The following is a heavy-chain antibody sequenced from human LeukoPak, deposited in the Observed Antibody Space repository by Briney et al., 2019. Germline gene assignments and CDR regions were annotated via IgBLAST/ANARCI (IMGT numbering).Heavy chain of an antibody. CDR3: ARAGRWLLGLGRAFDI. D-gene: IGHD4-23*01. CDR2: IYSGGST. V-gene: IGHV3-53*01. CDR1: GFTVSSNY. Sequence: PGGSLRLSCAASGFTVSSNYMSWVRQAPGKGLEWVSVIYSGGSTYYADSVKGRFTISRDNSKNTLYLQMNSLRAEDTAVYYCARAGRWLLGLGRAFDIWGQGTMVTVSS. J-gene: IGHJ3*02.